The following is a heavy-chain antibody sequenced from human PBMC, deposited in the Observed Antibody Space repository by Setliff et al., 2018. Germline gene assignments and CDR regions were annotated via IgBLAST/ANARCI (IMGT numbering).Heavy chain of an antibody. Sequence: PSETLSLTCTVSGGSISYYYWSWIRQPPGKGLELIGYIHTSGTTNYSPSLKSRVTVSVDTSKNQFSLRLNSVTAADTAVYYCARVAYYHDSSGYYYDLNWYFDLWGRGTLVTVSS. CDR1: GGSISYYY. J-gene: IGHJ2*01. CDR2: IHTSGTT. V-gene: IGHV4-4*08. CDR3: ARVAYYHDSSGYYYDLNWYFDL. D-gene: IGHD3-22*01.